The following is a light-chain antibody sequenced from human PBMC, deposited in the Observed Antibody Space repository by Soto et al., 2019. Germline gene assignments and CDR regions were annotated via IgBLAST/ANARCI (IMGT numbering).Light chain of an antibody. CDR2: AVS. V-gene: IGKV3-20*01. Sequence: EIVLTQSPGTLTLSPGESAALSCRASQTISNNYLVWYRQKPGQAPRLLIHAVSSRAAGIPDRFSGSESGTDFALTIARLEPEDCVVYYCQQHSNSPWTLGQGTRVEI. J-gene: IGKJ1*01. CDR1: QTISNNY. CDR3: QQHSNSPWT.